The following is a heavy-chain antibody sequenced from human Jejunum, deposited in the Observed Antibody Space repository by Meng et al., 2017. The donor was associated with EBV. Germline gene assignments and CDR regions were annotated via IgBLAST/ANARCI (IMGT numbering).Heavy chain of an antibody. Sequence: QVQVGQSGAEVKKPGASGKVSCKASGYMFISYARHWVRQAPGQRLEWMGWINIGNGNTKYSQKFHGRLTISRDTSANTAYLELSSLTSEDTAIYYCATGDDYGNSNFDYWGQGTLVTVSS. CDR1: GYMFISYA. D-gene: IGHD2/OR15-2a*01. J-gene: IGHJ4*02. CDR2: INIGNGNT. CDR3: ATGDDYGNSNFDY. V-gene: IGHV1-3*04.